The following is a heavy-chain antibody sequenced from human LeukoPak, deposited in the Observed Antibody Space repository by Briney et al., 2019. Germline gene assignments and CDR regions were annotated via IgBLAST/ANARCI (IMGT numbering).Heavy chain of an antibody. V-gene: IGHV1-46*01. J-gene: IGHJ4*02. CDR2: INPSGGST. CDR3: ARDSGTTQGDY. CDR1: GYTFTSYY. D-gene: IGHD1-1*01. Sequence: GASVKVSCKASGYTFTSYYMHWVRQAPGQGLEWMGIINPSGGSTSYAQKFQGRVTMTRDMSTSTVYMELSSLRSEDTAVYYCARDSGTTQGDYWGQGTLVTVSS.